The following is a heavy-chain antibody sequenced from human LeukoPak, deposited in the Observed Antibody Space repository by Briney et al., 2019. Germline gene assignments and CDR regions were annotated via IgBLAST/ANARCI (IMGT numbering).Heavy chain of an antibody. CDR1: GFTFSSYG. D-gene: IGHD4-23*01. CDR3: ANTLTVAQYYFDY. V-gene: IGHV3-30*02. Sequence: GGSLRLSCAASGFTFSSYGMHWVRQAPGKGLEWVAFIRYDGSSKYYADSVKGRFTISRDNSKNTLYLQMNSLRAEDTAVYYCANTLTVAQYYFDYWGQGTLVTVSS. J-gene: IGHJ4*02. CDR2: IRYDGSSK.